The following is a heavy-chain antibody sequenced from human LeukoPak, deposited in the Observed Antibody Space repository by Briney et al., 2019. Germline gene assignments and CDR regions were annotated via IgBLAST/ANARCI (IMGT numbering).Heavy chain of an antibody. CDR3: ARAPGRRYFDY. D-gene: IGHD1-14*01. CDR2: INHSGST. CDR1: GGSFSGYY. Sequence: PSETLSLTCAVHGGSFSGYYWSWIRQPPGKGLEWIGEINHSGSTNYNPSLKSRVTISVDTSKNQFSLKLSSVAAADTAVYYCARAPGRRYFDYWGQGTLVTVSS. J-gene: IGHJ4*02. V-gene: IGHV4-34*01.